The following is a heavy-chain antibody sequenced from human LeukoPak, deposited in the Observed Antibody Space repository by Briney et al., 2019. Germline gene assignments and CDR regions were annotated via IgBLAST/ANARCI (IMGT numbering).Heavy chain of an antibody. J-gene: IGHJ4*02. V-gene: IGHV3-74*01. D-gene: IGHD4-17*01. CDR1: GFTFSTYW. Sequence: GGSLRFSCAASGFTFSTYWMHWVRQAPGKGLVCVSRINSDGSSTSYADSVKGRFTISRDNAKNTLYLQMNNLRAEDTAVYYCARGRYYFEYWGQGTLVTVSS. CDR2: INSDGSST. CDR3: ARGRYYFEY.